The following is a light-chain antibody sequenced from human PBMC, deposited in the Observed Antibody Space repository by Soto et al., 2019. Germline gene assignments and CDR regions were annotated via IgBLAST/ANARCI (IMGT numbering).Light chain of an antibody. CDR1: QSISSE. CDR3: QQGHNWPLT. Sequence: EIVMTQSPATLSVSPGDSATLSCRASQSISSELAWYQQKPGQPPRLLIYGASTRATGVPARFTGSGSGSDFTLTISGLQSEDFAVYYCQQGHNWPLTFGQGPRLEI. V-gene: IGKV3-15*01. J-gene: IGKJ2*01. CDR2: GAS.